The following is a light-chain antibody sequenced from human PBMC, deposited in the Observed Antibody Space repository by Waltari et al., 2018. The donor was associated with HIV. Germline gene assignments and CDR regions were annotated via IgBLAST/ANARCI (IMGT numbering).Light chain of an antibody. CDR2: EVT. Sequence: QSALTQPPSASGSLGQSVTTPCTGSSSDIGAYDFVSWFQQHPHSAPKLLLYEVTRRPATVSDRFSGSRSGNTAFLTVAGLQPDDEATYFCSSYGDSLKVLFGGGTNVTVL. CDR3: SSYGDSLKVL. V-gene: IGLV2-8*01. CDR1: SSDIGAYDF. J-gene: IGLJ2*01.